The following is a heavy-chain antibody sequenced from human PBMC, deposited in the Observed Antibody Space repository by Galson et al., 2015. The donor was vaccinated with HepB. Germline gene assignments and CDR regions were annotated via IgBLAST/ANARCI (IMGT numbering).Heavy chain of an antibody. J-gene: IGHJ4*02. Sequence: LRLSCAASGFTFNGYSMNWVRQAPGKGLEWLSYISSSSTTTIYYADSVKGRFTISRDNAKSSLYLQMNSLRAEDTAVYYCARERGSIFAQLYYFDYWGQGALGTVSS. CDR1: GFTFNGYS. V-gene: IGHV3-48*04. CDR3: ARERGSIFAQLYYFDY. D-gene: IGHD3-16*01. CDR2: ISSSSTTTI.